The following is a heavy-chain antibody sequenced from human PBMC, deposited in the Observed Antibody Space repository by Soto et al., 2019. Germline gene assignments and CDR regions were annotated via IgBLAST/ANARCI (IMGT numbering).Heavy chain of an antibody. D-gene: IGHD3-9*01. J-gene: IGHJ4*02. Sequence: ASVKVSCKASGYSFTSYGISWVRQAPGQGPEWMGWISGHNGNTNHPQSLQGRVTMTTDTSRNTAYMELRSLRAEDTAVFYCVRDRHYDLLTGYFDYWGLGTLVTVSS. CDR3: VRDRHYDLLTGYFDY. V-gene: IGHV1-18*04. CDR1: GYSFTSYG. CDR2: ISGHNGNT.